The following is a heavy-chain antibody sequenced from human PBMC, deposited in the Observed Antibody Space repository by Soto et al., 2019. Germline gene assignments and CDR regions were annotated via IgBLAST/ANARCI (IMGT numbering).Heavy chain of an antibody. CDR2: MNPNSGNT. D-gene: IGHD6-6*01. CDR3: ATSPPRRWYYFDY. CDR1: GYTFTSYD. Sequence: GASVKVSCKASGYTFTSYDINWLRQATGQGLEWMGWMNPNSGNTGYAQKFQGRVTMTRNTSISTAYMELSSLRSEDTAVYYCATSPPRRWYYFDYWGQGTLVTVSS. J-gene: IGHJ4*02. V-gene: IGHV1-8*01.